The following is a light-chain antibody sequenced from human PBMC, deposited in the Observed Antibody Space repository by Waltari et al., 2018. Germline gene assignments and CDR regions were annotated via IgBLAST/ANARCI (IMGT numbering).Light chain of an antibody. Sequence: QSVLTQPPSVSAAPGQRVTIPCSGGSSNIGNHYVSGYRHFPGTAPKLLIYEDSERPSGIPGRFSGSKSGTSATLDITGLQAGDEADYYCGTWDSSLSGAVFGGGTHLTVL. CDR2: EDS. J-gene: IGLJ7*01. CDR1: SSNIGNHY. V-gene: IGLV1-51*02. CDR3: GTWDSSLSGAV.